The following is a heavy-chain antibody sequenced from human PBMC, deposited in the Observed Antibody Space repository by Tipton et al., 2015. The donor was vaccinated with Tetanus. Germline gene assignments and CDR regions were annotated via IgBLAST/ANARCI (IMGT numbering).Heavy chain of an antibody. V-gene: IGHV4-39*01. D-gene: IGHD3-22*01. CDR2: IYYSGST. J-gene: IGHJ3*02. Sequence: TLSLTCTVSGGSVSSSTYYWDWIRQPPGKGLEWIGSIYYSGSTYYNPSLRSRVTMSVDTSKIQFSLKVSSVTAADTAVYYCARLSSSANDAHAFDIWGQGTMVTVSS. CDR1: GGSVSSSTYY. CDR3: ARLSSSANDAHAFDI.